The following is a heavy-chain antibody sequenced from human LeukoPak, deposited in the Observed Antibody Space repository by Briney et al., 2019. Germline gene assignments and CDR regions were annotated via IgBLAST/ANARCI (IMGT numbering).Heavy chain of an antibody. V-gene: IGHV3-74*01. CDR2: LNSDGSST. CDR3: ARDFYGVSVDY. D-gene: IGHD4-17*01. J-gene: IGHJ4*02. Sequence: GGSLRLSSAASGFTFSTYWMPSVRQAPGKGLAWVSRLNSDGSSTSYADSVKVRFTISRDNAKNTLYLQINSLRAEDTAVYYCARDFYGVSVDYWGQGTLVTVSS. CDR1: GFTFSTYW.